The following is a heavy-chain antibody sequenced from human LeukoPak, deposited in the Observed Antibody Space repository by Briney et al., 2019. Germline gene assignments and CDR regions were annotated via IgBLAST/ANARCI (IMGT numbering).Heavy chain of an antibody. V-gene: IGHV3-20*04. CDR3: ARDQLLWFGESLGFYYYYGMDV. J-gene: IGHJ6*02. CDR1: GFIFNNFW. Sequence: GGSLRLSCVASGFIFNNFWMSWVRQAPGKGLEWVSGINWNGGSTGYADSVKGRFTISRDNAKNSLYLQMNSLRDEDTAVYYCARDQLLWFGESLGFYYYYGMDVWGQGTTVTVSS. D-gene: IGHD3-10*01. CDR2: INWNGGST.